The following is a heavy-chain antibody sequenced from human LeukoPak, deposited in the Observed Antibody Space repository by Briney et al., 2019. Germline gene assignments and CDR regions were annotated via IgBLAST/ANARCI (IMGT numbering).Heavy chain of an antibody. J-gene: IGHJ4*02. CDR1: GFTFSSYA. D-gene: IGHD3-10*01. CDR3: ARDRVGYGSGGSLDY. V-gene: IGHV3-30-3*01. Sequence: GGSLRLSCAASGFTFSSYAMHWVRQAPGKGLEWVAVISYDGSNKYYADSVKGRFTISRDNSKNTLYLQMNSLRAEDTAVYYCARDRVGYGSGGSLDYWGQGTLVTVSS. CDR2: ISYDGSNK.